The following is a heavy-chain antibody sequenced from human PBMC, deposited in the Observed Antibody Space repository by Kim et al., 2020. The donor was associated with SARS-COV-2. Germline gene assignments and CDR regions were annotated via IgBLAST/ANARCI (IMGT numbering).Heavy chain of an antibody. J-gene: IGHJ6*03. V-gene: IGHV4-34*01. Sequence: SETLSLTCAVYGGSFSGYYWSWIRQPPGKGLEWIGEINHSGSTNYNPSLQSRVTISVDTSKNQFSLKLSSVTAADPAVHYCARGTRQWLVRGPSYYYLD. D-gene: IGHD6-19*01. CDR3: ARGTRQWLVRGPSYYYLD. CDR1: GGSFSGYY. CDR2: INHSGST.